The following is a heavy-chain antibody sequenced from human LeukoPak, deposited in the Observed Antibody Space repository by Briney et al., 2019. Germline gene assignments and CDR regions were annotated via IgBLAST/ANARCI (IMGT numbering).Heavy chain of an antibody. D-gene: IGHD2-15*01. CDR1: GYTFTFYY. V-gene: IGHV1-46*01. CDR2: INPSGGST. J-gene: IGHJ4*02. CDR3: AREGYCRGGTCYSFDY. Sequence: VASVKVSCKASGYTFTFYYIYWVRQAPGQGLEWMGIINPSGGSTSYAQKFQGRVTMTRDMSTSTVYMELSSLRFEDTAVYSCAREGYCRGGTCYSFDYWGQGTLVTVSS.